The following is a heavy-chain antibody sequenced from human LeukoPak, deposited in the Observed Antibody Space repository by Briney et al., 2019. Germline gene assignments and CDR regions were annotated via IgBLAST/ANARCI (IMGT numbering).Heavy chain of an antibody. CDR3: ARSYSSSWYGDY. Sequence: GGSLRLSCAASGFTFSSYSMNWVRQAPGKGLEWVSSISSSSSYIYYADSVKGRFTISRDNAKNSLYLQMNSLRAEDTAVYYCARSYSSSWYGDYWGQGTLVTVSS. CDR2: ISSSSSYI. CDR1: GFTFSSYS. D-gene: IGHD6-13*01. J-gene: IGHJ4*02. V-gene: IGHV3-21*01.